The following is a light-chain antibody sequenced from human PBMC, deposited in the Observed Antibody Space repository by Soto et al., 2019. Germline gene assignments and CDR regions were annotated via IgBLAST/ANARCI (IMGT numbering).Light chain of an antibody. CDR3: QQSFGAPRT. J-gene: IGKJ1*01. V-gene: IGKV1-39*01. CDR2: GAY. Sequence: IQMTQYPSSLSASLGDRVIVTCRASQSISTYLNWFQQRPGKAPKXXIYGAYTLQDGVPSRFSGSGSETELTLTISSLQPEDVATYYCQQSFGAPRTFGQGTKVDI. CDR1: QSISTY.